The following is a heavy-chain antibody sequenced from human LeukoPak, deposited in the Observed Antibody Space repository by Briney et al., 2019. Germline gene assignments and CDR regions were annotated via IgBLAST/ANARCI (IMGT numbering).Heavy chain of an antibody. D-gene: IGHD2-2*01. CDR1: GFTFSSYW. CDR2: IKQDGSEK. J-gene: IGHJ4*02. CDR3: ARLKLLWSNYFDY. Sequence: KPGGSLRLSCAASGFTFSSYWMSWVRQAPGKGLEWVANIKQDGSEKYYVDSVKGRFTISRDNAKNSLYLQMNSLRAEDTAVYYCARLKLLWSNYFDYWGQGTLVTVSS. V-gene: IGHV3-7*01.